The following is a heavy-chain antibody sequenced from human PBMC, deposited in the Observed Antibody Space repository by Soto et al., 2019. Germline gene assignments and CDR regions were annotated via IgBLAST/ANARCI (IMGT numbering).Heavy chain of an antibody. D-gene: IGHD4-4*01. Sequence: SETLSLTCTVSGGSISSGGYYWSWIRQHPGKGLEWIGYIYYSGSTYYNPSLKSRVTISVDTSKNQFSPKLSSVTAADTAVYYCARAYSNYLYYYYGMDVWGQGTTVTVSS. CDR1: GGSISSGGYY. CDR2: IYYSGST. V-gene: IGHV4-31*03. J-gene: IGHJ6*02. CDR3: ARAYSNYLYYYYGMDV.